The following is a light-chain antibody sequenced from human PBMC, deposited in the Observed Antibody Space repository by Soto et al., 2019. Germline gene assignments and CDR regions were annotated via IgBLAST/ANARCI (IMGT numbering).Light chain of an antibody. V-gene: IGLV1-40*01. J-gene: IGLJ3*02. CDR2: GNR. Sequence: QSVLMQPPSVSGAPGQRVTISCTGTNSNLGAGYDVHWYQQLPGAAPKLVIFGNRNRPSGVPERFSGSKSGTSASLAIIGLQAEDEADYYCQAYDYSLTAFVFGGGTKLTVL. CDR3: QAYDYSLTAFV. CDR1: NSNLGAGYD.